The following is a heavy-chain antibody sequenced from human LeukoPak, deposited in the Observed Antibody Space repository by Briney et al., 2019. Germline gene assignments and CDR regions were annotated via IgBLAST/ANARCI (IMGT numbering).Heavy chain of an antibody. D-gene: IGHD5/OR15-5a*01. Sequence: GGSLRLSCAASGLTFSNYAMTWVRQAPGKGLEWVSAISTNGDRTYYADSVKGRFTISRDDSRNTLYLQMDSLRAEDTAMYYCATKHMSTETDYWGQGTLVTVSS. CDR2: ISTNGDRT. CDR3: ATKHMSTETDY. V-gene: IGHV3-23*01. J-gene: IGHJ4*02. CDR1: GLTFSNYA.